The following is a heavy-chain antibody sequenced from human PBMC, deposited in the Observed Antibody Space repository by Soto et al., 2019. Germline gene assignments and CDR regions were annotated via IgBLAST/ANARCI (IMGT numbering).Heavy chain of an antibody. CDR2: INAGSGNT. J-gene: IGHJ6*03. D-gene: IGHD4-4*01. V-gene: IGHV1-3*01. CDR1: GYTSTNYG. Sequence: PGPSVKVSCKASGYTSTNYGMHWVRQAPGQRLEWMGWINAGSGNTNYSQKFQGRITITRDTSISTVYMELSRLRSDDTAVYYCAREGVTGYYYYMDVWGKGTTVTVSS. CDR3: AREGVTGYYYYMDV.